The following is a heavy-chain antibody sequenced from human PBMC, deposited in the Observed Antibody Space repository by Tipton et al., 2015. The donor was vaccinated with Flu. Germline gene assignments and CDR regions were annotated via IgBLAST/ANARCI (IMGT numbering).Heavy chain of an antibody. V-gene: IGHV4-59*12. CDR2: IYFSGTT. Sequence: PSLTCTVSGGFISSYYWSWVRQTPGKGLEWIGYIYFSGTTNYNPSLKSRVTMSVDTSKNQFSLNLTSVTPADTAVYFCARDSCSGGSCYRPNYHFYHGMDVWGRGTTVTVSS. D-gene: IGHD2-15*01. J-gene: IGHJ6*02. CDR3: ARDSCSGGSCYRPNYHFYHGMDV. CDR1: GGFISSYY.